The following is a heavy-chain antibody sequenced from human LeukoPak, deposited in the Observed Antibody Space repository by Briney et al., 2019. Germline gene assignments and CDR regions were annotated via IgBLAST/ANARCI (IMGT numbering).Heavy chain of an antibody. CDR2: IYYSGST. V-gene: IGHV4-59*01. CDR3: ARGRGVPAAITLYYFDY. Sequence: ASETLSLTCTVSGGSISSYYWSWIRQPPGKGLEWIGYIYYSGSTNYNPSLKSRVTISVDTSKNQFSLKLSSVTAADTAVYYCARGRGVPAAITLYYFDYWGQGTLVTVPS. D-gene: IGHD2-2*02. CDR1: GGSISSYY. J-gene: IGHJ4*02.